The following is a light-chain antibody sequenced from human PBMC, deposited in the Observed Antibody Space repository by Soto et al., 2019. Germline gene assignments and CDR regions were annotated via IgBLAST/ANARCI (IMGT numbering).Light chain of an antibody. CDR2: GAS. V-gene: IGKV3-15*01. CDR3: QQYNNWPAWT. J-gene: IGKJ1*01. CDR1: QSVSSN. Sequence: PATLSVSPGERATLSCRASQSVSSNLAWYQQKPGQTPRLLIYGASTRATGIPARFSGSGSGTEFTLTISSLQSEDFAVYYCQQYNNWPAWTFGQGTKVDIK.